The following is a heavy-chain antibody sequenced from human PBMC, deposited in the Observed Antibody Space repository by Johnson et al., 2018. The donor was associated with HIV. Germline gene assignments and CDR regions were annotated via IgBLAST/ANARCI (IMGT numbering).Heavy chain of an antibody. CDR1: GFTVSSNY. D-gene: IGHD6-13*01. CDR3: AKEGSIAAAGNDAFDI. Sequence: VQVVESGGGLVQPGGSLRLSCAASGFTVSSNYMSWVRQAPGKGLEWVSVIYSGGSTYYADSVKGRFTISRDNSKNTLYLQMNSLRAEDTAVYYCAKEGSIAAAGNDAFDIWGQGTMVTVSS. J-gene: IGHJ3*02. V-gene: IGHV3-66*01. CDR2: IYSGGST.